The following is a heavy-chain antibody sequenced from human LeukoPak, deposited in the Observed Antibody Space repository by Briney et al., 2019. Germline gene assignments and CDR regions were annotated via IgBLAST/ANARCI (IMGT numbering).Heavy chain of an antibody. Sequence: SETLSLTCSVSGGSISSYYWTWIRQPAGKGLEWIGRIYTSGSTNYNPSLKSRVTMSLDTSKNQFSLKLSSVTAADTAVYYCARGGDSHPYAYWGQAPLVTVSS. V-gene: IGHV4-4*07. D-gene: IGHD4-17*01. CDR2: IYTSGST. CDR3: ARGGDSHPYAY. CDR1: GGSISSYY. J-gene: IGHJ4*02.